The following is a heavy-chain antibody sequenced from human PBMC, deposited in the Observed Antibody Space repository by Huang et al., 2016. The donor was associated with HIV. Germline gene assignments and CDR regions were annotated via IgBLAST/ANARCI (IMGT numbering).Heavy chain of an antibody. V-gene: IGHV4-34*01. CDR1: GGSFSGYY. Sequence: QVELQQWGAGLLKPSETLSLTCAVYGGSFSGYYWTWIRQPPGNGLEWIGEINHSGRTNNNPSLKSRFTISVDTSKNQFSLKLNSVTAADTAVYYCARATWEGYFDFWGRGTLVTVSS. CDR2: INHSGRT. D-gene: IGHD1-26*01. J-gene: IGHJ2*01. CDR3: ARATWEGYFDF.